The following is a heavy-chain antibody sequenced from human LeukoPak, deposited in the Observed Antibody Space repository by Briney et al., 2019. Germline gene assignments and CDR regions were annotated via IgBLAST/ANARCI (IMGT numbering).Heavy chain of an antibody. Sequence: PGGSLRLSCAASGFTFSRLAMTWVRQAPGKGLEWVSTISASGPYYADAVRGRFTISRDNSRNTLSLQMDSLRAEDTAVYYCAKDTSPSGWYFDLWGRGTLVTVSS. J-gene: IGHJ2*01. D-gene: IGHD3-16*01. CDR1: GFTFSRLA. V-gene: IGHV3-23*01. CDR3: AKDTSPSGWYFDL. CDR2: ISASGP.